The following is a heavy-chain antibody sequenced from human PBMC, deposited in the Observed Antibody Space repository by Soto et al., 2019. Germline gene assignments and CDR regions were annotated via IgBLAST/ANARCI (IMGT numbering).Heavy chain of an antibody. CDR3: ARKGVATTVFDY. D-gene: IGHD5-12*01. V-gene: IGHV4-38-2*01. CDR2: IYYSGST. J-gene: IGHJ4*02. CDR1: GYSISSGYY. Sequence: SETLSLTCAVSGYSISSGYYWGWIRQPPGKRLEWIGSIYYSGSTYYNPSLESRVTISVDTSKNHFSLKLSSVTAADTAVYYCARKGVATTVFDYWGQGXLVTVSS.